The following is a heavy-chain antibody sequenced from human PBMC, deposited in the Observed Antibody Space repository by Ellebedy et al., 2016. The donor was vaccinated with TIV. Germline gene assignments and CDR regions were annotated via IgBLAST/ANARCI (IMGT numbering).Heavy chain of an antibody. D-gene: IGHD6-13*01. Sequence: SETLSLTXTVSGGSISSSNYYWGWIRQPPGKGLEWIGIISYSGYTYYNPSLQSRVTISVDTSKNQLSLKLSSVTAADTAVYYCASDSSSWFSWGQGTLVTVSS. CDR3: ASDSSSWFS. V-gene: IGHV4-39*01. J-gene: IGHJ4*02. CDR2: ISYSGYT. CDR1: GGSISSSNYY.